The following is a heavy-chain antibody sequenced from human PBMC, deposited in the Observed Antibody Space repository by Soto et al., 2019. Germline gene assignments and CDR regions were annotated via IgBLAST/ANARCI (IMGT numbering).Heavy chain of an antibody. CDR2: IATYNSNK. J-gene: IGHJ4*02. CDR1: GDTFTNFG. D-gene: IGHD3-10*02. CDR3: ARGVRASPGSYYFDY. V-gene: IGHV1-18*01. Sequence: ASVKVSCKTSGDTFTNFGLSWVRQAPGQGLEWMGWIATYNSNKNYAQKFQGRLTLTTDTSTSTGYMELKSLRAEDTAVYYCARGVRASPGSYYFDYWGQGTLVTVYS.